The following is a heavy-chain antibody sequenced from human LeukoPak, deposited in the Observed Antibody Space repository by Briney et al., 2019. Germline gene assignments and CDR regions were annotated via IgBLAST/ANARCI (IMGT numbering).Heavy chain of an antibody. CDR1: GYTFTGYY. J-gene: IGHJ5*02. CDR3: ARPSIAAETWFGP. D-gene: IGHD6-13*01. V-gene: IGHV1-2*02. Sequence: ASVKVSCKAPGYTFTGYYMHWVRQAPGQGLEWMGWINPNSGGTNYAQKFQGRVTMTRDTSISTAYMELSRLRSDDTAVYYCARPSIAAETWFGPWGQGTLVTVSS. CDR2: INPNSGGT.